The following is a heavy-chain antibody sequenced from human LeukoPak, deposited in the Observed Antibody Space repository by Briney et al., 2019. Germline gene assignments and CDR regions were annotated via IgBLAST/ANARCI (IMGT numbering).Heavy chain of an antibody. CDR1: GFTFSRYS. CDR3: ASGKYRYGDNWFDP. D-gene: IGHD5-18*01. CDR2: ISSSSSTI. J-gene: IGHJ5*02. Sequence: GGSLRLSCAASGFTFSRYSMNWVRQAPGKGLEWVSYISSSSSTIYYADSVKGRFTISRDNSKNTLYLQMNSLRAEDTAVYFCASGKYRYGDNWFDPWGQGTLVTVSS. V-gene: IGHV3-48*01.